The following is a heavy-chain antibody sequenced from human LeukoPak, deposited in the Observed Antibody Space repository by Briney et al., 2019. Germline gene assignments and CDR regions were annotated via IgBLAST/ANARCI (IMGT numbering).Heavy chain of an antibody. CDR1: GGSISSGGYS. D-gene: IGHD5-12*01. V-gene: IGHV4-30-2*01. CDR2: TYHSGST. Sequence: SETLSLTCAVSGGSISSGGYSWGWLRQPPGTGLESVGYTYHSGSTYYNPSLKSRVTISVDRSKNQFSLKLSSVTAADTAVYYCARTTYSGYNYARHRYFDYWGQGTLVTVSS. J-gene: IGHJ4*02. CDR3: ARTTYSGYNYARHRYFDY.